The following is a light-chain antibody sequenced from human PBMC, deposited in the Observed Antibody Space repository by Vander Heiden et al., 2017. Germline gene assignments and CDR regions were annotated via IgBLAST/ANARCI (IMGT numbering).Light chain of an antibody. CDR2: AAS. CDR1: QGIGND. Sequence: AILLTQPPSPLSSSVGDSVTITCRESQGIGNDLGWYQHKPGKAPKLLIYAASALQSGVPSRFSGSGSGTDFTLTISSLQPEDFATYYCLQDYNDPRTFGQGTNVEIK. CDR3: LQDYNDPRT. V-gene: IGKV1-6*01. J-gene: IGKJ1*01.